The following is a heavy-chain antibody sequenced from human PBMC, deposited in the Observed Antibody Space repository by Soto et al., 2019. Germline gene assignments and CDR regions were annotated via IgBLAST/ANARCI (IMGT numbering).Heavy chain of an antibody. CDR2: ISSDGTTT. CDR3: AIQDCTNDGCLEAAVTVGGALEY. D-gene: IGHD2-8*01. J-gene: IGHJ4*02. CDR1: GFTFSKYW. Sequence: EVQLVESGGGLVQPGKALRLSCAASGFTFSKYWIHWVRQAPGKGPVWVSYISSDGTTTDYADSVKGRFTISRDNAKNTLYLQMDSLRAEDTAVYYCAIQDCTNDGCLEAAVTVGGALEYWGQGAQVTVSS. V-gene: IGHV3-74*01.